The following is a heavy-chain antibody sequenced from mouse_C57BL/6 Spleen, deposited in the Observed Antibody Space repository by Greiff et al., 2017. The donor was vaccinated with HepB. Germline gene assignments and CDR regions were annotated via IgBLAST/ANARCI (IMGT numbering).Heavy chain of an antibody. CDR3: ARSSYDYDERTFAY. V-gene: IGHV2-9-1*01. CDR1: GFSLTSYA. D-gene: IGHD2-4*01. J-gene: IGHJ3*01. Sequence: VHLVESGPGLVAPSQSLSITCTVSGFSLTSYAISWVRQPPGKGLEWLGVIWTGGGTNYNSALKSRLSISKDNSKSQVFLKMNSLQTDDTARYYCARSSYDYDERTFAYWGQGTLVTVSA. CDR2: IWTGGGT.